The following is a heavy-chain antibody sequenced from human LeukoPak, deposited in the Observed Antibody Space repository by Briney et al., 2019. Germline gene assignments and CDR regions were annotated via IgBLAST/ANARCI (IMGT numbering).Heavy chain of an antibody. V-gene: IGHV4-34*01. Sequence: PSETLSLTCAVYGGSFSGYYWSWIRQPPGKGLEWIGEINHSGSTNYNPSLKSRVTISVDTSKNQFSLKLSSVTAADTAVYYCARHKAIVGATLRYFDYWGQGTLVTVSS. D-gene: IGHD1-26*01. J-gene: IGHJ4*02. CDR3: ARHKAIVGATLRYFDY. CDR2: INHSGST. CDR1: GGSFSGYY.